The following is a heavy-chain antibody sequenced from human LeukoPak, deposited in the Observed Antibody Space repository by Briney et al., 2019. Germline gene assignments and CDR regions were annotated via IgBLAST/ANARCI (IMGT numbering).Heavy chain of an antibody. V-gene: IGHV1-18*01. J-gene: IGHJ5*02. D-gene: IGHD5-12*01. CDR2: ISAYNGNT. CDR3: ARDPGIVATTPNWFDP. Sequence: GASVKVSCKASLYTFTSYGISWVRQAPGQGLEWMGWISAYNGNTNYAQKLQGRVTMTTDTSTSKAYMELRSLRSDDTAVYYCARDPGIVATTPNWFDPWGQVTLVTVSS. CDR1: LYTFTSYG.